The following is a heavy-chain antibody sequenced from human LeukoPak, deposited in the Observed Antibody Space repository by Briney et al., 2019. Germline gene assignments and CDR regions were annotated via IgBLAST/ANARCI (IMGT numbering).Heavy chain of an antibody. CDR1: GFTFSSYS. V-gene: IGHV3-21*01. J-gene: IGHJ4*02. D-gene: IGHD3-22*01. Sequence: PGGPLRLSCAASGFTFSSYSMNWVRQAPGKGLEWVSSISSSSSYIYYADSVKGRFTISRDNAKNSLYLQMNSLRAEDTAVYYCARDPPTTDYYDSSGYSDFDYWGQGTLVTVSS. CDR2: ISSSSSYI. CDR3: ARDPPTTDYYDSSGYSDFDY.